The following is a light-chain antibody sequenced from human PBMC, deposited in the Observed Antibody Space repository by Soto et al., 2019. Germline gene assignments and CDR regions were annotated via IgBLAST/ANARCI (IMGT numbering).Light chain of an antibody. J-gene: IGKJ1*01. CDR1: QSISSW. V-gene: IGKV1-5*01. Sequence: DIQMTQSPSTLSASVGDRVTITCRASQSISSWLAWYQQKPGKAPKLLIYDASSLESGVPSRFSGSGSGTEFTLTISSLQPDDFATYYYQQYNSWWTFGQGTKVEIK. CDR3: QQYNSWWT. CDR2: DAS.